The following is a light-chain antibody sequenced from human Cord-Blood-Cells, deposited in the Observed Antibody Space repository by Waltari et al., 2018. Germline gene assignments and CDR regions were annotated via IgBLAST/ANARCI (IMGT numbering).Light chain of an antibody. CDR2: AAS. CDR1: QGISSY. Sequence: DIQLTQSPSFLSASLGDSVTITCRASQGISSYLAWYQQKPGKAPKLLIYAASTLQSGVPSRFSGSVSETEFTLTISSLQPEEFATYYCQQLNSYFGQGTRLEIK. J-gene: IGKJ5*01. CDR3: QQLNSY. V-gene: IGKV1-9*01.